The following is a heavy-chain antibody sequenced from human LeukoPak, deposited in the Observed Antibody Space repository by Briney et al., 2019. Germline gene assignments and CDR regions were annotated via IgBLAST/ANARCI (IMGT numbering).Heavy chain of an antibody. D-gene: IGHD5-18*01. J-gene: IGHJ4*02. CDR3: ARSQYSYGYGFDY. CDR1: GGSISSGSYY. V-gene: IGHV4-61*02. CDR2: IYTSGST. Sequence: PSETLSLTCTVSGGSISSGSYYWSWIRQPAGKGLEWIGRIYTSGSTNYNPSLKSRVTISVDTSKNQFSLKLSSVTAADTAVYYCARSQYSYGYGFDYWGQGTLVTVSS.